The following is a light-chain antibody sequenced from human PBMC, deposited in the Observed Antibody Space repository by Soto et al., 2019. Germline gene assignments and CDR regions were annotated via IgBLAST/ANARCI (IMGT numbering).Light chain of an antibody. Sequence: DIQMTQSPSSLSASVGDRVTITCQASQDISNYLNWYQQKPGKAPKLLIYDASNLETGVPSRFSGSGSGTDFTFTISSLQPEDIATYYCQQYDNLPRWCGHMYTFGQGTKLEIK. CDR2: DAS. V-gene: IGKV1-33*01. CDR1: QDISNY. CDR3: QQYDNLPRWCGHMYT. J-gene: IGKJ2*01.